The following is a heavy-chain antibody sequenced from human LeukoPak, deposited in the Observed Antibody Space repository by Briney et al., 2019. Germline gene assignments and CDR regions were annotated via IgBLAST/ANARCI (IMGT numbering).Heavy chain of an antibody. CDR1: GYTFTSYD. V-gene: IGHV1-8*01. J-gene: IGHJ6*03. D-gene: IGHD6-19*01. CDR3: ARQSYSSGWSYYYYYYYMDV. CDR2: MNPNSGNT. Sequence: ASVKVSCKASGYTFTSYDINWVRQATGQGLEWMGWMNPNSGNTGYAQKFQGRVTMTRNTSISTAYMELSSLRSEDTAVYYCARQSYSSGWSYYYYYYYMDVWGKGTTVTISS.